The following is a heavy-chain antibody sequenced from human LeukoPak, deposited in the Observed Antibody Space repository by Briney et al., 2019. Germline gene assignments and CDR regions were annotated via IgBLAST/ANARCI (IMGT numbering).Heavy chain of an antibody. Sequence: GGSLRLSCADSGFTFSSYNINWVRQAPGEGLEWVSSISSSSSYIYCADSVKGRFTISRDNAKNSLYLQMNSLRAEDTAVYYCARVGYFDWGRDDVFDIWGQGTIVTVSS. V-gene: IGHV3-21*01. CDR1: GFTFSSYN. J-gene: IGHJ3*02. D-gene: IGHD3-9*01. CDR2: ISSSSSYI. CDR3: ARVGYFDWGRDDVFDI.